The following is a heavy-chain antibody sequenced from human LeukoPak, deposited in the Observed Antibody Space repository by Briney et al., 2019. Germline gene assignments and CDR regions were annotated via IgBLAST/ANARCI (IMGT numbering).Heavy chain of an antibody. CDR1: GGTFSSYA. Sequence: ASMKVSCKASGGTFSSYAISWVRQAPGQGLEWMGGIIPIFGTANYAQKFQGRVTITADESTSTAYMELSSLRSEDTAVYYCARDIAVAGTRDAFDIWGQGTMVTVSS. V-gene: IGHV1-69*13. CDR2: IIPIFGTA. J-gene: IGHJ3*02. CDR3: ARDIAVAGTRDAFDI. D-gene: IGHD6-19*01.